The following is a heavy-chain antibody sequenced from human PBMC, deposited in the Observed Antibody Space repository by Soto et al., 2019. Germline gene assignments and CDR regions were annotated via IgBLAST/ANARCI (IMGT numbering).Heavy chain of an antibody. CDR2: IWYDGSNK. V-gene: IGHV3-33*01. D-gene: IGHD2-15*01. CDR3: ASEYCSGGRCYYYGMDV. Sequence: QVQLVESGGGVVQPGRSLRLSCAASGFTFSSYGMHWVREAPGKGLEWVAVIWYDGSNKYYADSVKGRFTISRDNSKNTLYLQMNSLRAEDTAVYYCASEYCSGGRCYYYGMDVWGQGTTATVSS. J-gene: IGHJ6*02. CDR1: GFTFSSYG.